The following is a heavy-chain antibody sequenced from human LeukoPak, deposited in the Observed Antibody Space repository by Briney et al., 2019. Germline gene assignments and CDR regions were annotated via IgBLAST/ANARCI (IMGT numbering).Heavy chain of an antibody. V-gene: IGHV4-31*03. CDR3: AKDEVRYFDWSHQYYYGMDV. J-gene: IGHJ6*04. Sequence: KSSETLSLTCTVSGGSISSGGYYWSWIRQHPGKGLEWIGYIYYSGSTYYNPSLKSRVTISVDTSKNQFSLKLSSVTAADTAVYYCAKDEVRYFDWSHQYYYGMDVWGKGTTVTVSS. CDR2: IYYSGST. D-gene: IGHD3-9*01. CDR1: GGSISSGGYY.